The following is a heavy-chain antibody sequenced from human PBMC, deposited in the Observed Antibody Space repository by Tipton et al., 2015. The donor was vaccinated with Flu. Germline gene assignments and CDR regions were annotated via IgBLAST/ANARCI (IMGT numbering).Heavy chain of an antibody. CDR3: ARDRNYCSGGSCYSEGSLDV. V-gene: IGHV3-53*01. Sequence: SLRLSCAASGFTVSSNYMSWVRPAPGKGLEWVSVIYSGGSTYYADSVKGRFTISRDNSKNTLYLQMNSLRAEDTAVYYCARDRNYCSGGSCYSEGSLDVWGQGTTVTVSS. CDR1: GFTVSSNY. CDR2: IYSGGST. J-gene: IGHJ6*02. D-gene: IGHD2-15*01.